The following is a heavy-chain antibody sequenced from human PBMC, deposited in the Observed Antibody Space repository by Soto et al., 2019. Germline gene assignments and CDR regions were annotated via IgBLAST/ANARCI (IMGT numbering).Heavy chain of an antibody. D-gene: IGHD6-13*01. J-gene: IGHJ5*02. CDR2: INADNGET. V-gene: IGHV1-18*04. CDR3: ARTGYSSSWENWFDP. Sequence: ASVKVSSKSSGYTVTIYAIHWVRQAPGHRLEWLGWINADNGETNYAQKLQDRVTMTTDTSTSTAYMELRSLRSDDTAVYYCARTGYSSSWENWFDPWGQGTLVTVSS. CDR1: GYTVTIYA.